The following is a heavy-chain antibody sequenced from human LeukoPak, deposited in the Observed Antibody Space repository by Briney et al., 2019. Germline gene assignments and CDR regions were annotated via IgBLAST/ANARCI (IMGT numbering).Heavy chain of an antibody. V-gene: IGHV4-39*07. CDR1: GGSISSSSYY. Sequence: PSQTLSLTCTVSGGSISSSSYYWGWIRQPPGKGLEWIGSIYYSGSTYYNPSLKSRVTISVDTSKNQFSLKLSSVTAADTAVYYCARDPWFGELSLFFDYWGQGTLVTVSS. CDR3: ARDPWFGELSLFFDY. D-gene: IGHD3-10*01. J-gene: IGHJ4*02. CDR2: IYYSGST.